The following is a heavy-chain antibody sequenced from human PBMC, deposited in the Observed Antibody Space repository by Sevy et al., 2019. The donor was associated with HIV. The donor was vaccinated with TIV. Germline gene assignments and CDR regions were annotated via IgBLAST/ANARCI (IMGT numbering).Heavy chain of an antibody. Sequence: GGSLRLSCAASEFTVSSNYMSWVRQAPGKGLEWVSVIYSGGSTYYADSVKGRFTISRDNSQNTVYLQMNSLRAEDTAVYYCAREDIVLGVGNYYGMDVWGQGTTVTVSS. CDR1: EFTVSSNY. J-gene: IGHJ6*02. CDR3: AREDIVLGVGNYYGMDV. CDR2: IYSGGST. D-gene: IGHD2-8*02. V-gene: IGHV3-53*01.